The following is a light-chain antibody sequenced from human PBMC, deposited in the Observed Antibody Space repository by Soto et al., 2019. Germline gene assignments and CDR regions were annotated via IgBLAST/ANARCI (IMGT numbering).Light chain of an antibody. V-gene: IGKV3-15*01. Sequence: EIVMTQSPATLSVSPGERATLSCRASQSVSSNLAWYQQKPGQAPRLLIYGASTRATGIPARFSGSGSGTEFTLTISSLQSEDSAVYYCQQYLDWPLTFGGGTKVEI. CDR2: GAS. J-gene: IGKJ4*01. CDR1: QSVSSN. CDR3: QQYLDWPLT.